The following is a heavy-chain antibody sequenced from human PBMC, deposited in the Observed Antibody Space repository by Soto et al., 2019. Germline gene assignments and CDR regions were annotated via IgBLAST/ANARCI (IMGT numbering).Heavy chain of an antibody. Sequence: SETLSLTCSVSGVSISSCDYYCCWFRQPPGKGLEWIGYIYYSGSTFYNTSLKSRVTISVDTSKNQFSLKLSSVTAADTAVYYCARDSDKDRGVIILYYWGQGTLVTVSS. J-gene: IGHJ4*02. CDR3: ARDSDKDRGVIILYY. V-gene: IGHV4-30-4*01. CDR1: GVSISSCDYY. D-gene: IGHD3-10*01. CDR2: IYYSGST.